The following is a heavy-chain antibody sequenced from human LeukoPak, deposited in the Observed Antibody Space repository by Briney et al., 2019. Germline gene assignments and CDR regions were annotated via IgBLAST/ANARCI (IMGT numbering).Heavy chain of an antibody. J-gene: IGHJ5*02. CDR2: ISYDGSNK. V-gene: IGHV3-30-3*01. Sequence: GGSLRLSCAASGFTFSSYAMHWVRQAPGKGLEWVAVISYDGSNKYYADSVKGRFTISRDNSKNTLYLQKNSLRAEDTAVYYCAGAGQARGSYYDSSGYSNWFDPWGQGTLVTVSS. CDR3: AGAGQARGSYYDSSGYSNWFDP. CDR1: GFTFSSYA. D-gene: IGHD3-22*01.